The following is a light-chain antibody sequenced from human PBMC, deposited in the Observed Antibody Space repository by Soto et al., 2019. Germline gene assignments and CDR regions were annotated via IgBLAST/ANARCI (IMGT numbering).Light chain of an antibody. V-gene: IGKV3-20*01. CDR2: GAS. J-gene: IGKJ1*01. Sequence: EIVLTQSPGTLSLSPGERATLSCRASQSVSSSYLAWYQQKPGQAPRLLIYGASSRATGIPDRFSGSGSGTDFTRTISRLEPEDFAAYYCQQYGSSPWTFGQGTKVEIK. CDR1: QSVSSSY. CDR3: QQYGSSPWT.